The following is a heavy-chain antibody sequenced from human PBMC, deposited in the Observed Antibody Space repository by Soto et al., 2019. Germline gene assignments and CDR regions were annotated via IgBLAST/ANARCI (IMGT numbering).Heavy chain of an antibody. Sequence: QVQLVQSGAEVKKPGASVKVSCKASGYTFTSYDINWVRQATGQGPEWMGWMNPNSGNTGYAQKFQGRVTMTRSTSISTAYMELSSLRSDDTSVYYCARAPREWGFDYWGPGTLVTVSS. J-gene: IGHJ4*02. CDR3: ARAPREWGFDY. CDR2: MNPNSGNT. V-gene: IGHV1-8*01. D-gene: IGHD3-3*01. CDR1: GYTFTSYD.